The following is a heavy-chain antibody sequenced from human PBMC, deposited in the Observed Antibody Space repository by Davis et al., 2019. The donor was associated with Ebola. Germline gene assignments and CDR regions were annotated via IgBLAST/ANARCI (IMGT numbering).Heavy chain of an antibody. CDR1: GGSISSYY. CDR2: IYYSGST. Sequence: SETLSLTCTVSGGSISSYYWSWIRQPPGKGLEWIGYIYYSGSTNYNPSLKSRVTISVDTSKNQFSLKLSSVTDADTAVYYCARPSLVGAFDIWGQGTMVTVSS. V-gene: IGHV4-59*01. D-gene: IGHD3-10*01. J-gene: IGHJ3*02. CDR3: ARPSLVGAFDI.